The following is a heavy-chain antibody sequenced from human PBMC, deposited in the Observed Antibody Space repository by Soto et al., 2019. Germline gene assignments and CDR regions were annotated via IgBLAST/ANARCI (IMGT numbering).Heavy chain of an antibody. D-gene: IGHD6-13*01. V-gene: IGHV1-18*01. CDR3: ARSVAAAEYYYYGMDV. CDR2: ISAYNGNT. J-gene: IGHJ6*02. CDR1: GYTFTSYG. Sequence: QVQLVQSGAEVKKPGASVKVSCKASGYTFTSYGISWVRQAPGEGLEWMGWISAYNGNTNYAQKLQGRVTMTTDTSTSTAYMELRSLRSDDTAVYYCARSVAAAEYYYYGMDVWGQGTTVTVSS.